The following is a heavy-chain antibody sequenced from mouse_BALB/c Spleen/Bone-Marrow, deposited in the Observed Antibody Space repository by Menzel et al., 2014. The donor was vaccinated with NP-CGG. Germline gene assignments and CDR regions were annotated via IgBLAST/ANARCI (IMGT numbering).Heavy chain of an antibody. CDR3: ARSLYYGSSYPLYAMDY. CDR2: IYPGDGDT. D-gene: IGHD1-1*01. V-gene: IGHV1-80*01. CDR1: GYAFSSYW. J-gene: IGHJ4*01. Sequence: VKLQESGADLVRPGSSVKISCKASGYAFSSYWMNWGKQRPGQGLEWIGQIYPGDGDTNYNGKFKGKATLTADKSSSTAYMQLSSLTSEDSAVYFCARSLYYGSSYPLYAMDYWGQGTSVTVSS.